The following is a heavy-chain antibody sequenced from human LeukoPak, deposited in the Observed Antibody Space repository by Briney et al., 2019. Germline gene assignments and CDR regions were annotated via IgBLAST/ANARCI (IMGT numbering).Heavy chain of an antibody. CDR1: GFTFSSYS. D-gene: IGHD1-1*01. CDR2: ISSSSSYI. CDR3: ARDPPERDWKVGFDY. V-gene: IGHV3-21*01. Sequence: GGSMRLSCAASGFTFSSYSMNWVRQAAEKGLEWVSSISSSSSYIYYADFVKDRFTTSRDNAKNSLYLQWNSLRAKDTAVYYCARDPPERDWKVGFDYWGQGTLVTVSS. J-gene: IGHJ4*02.